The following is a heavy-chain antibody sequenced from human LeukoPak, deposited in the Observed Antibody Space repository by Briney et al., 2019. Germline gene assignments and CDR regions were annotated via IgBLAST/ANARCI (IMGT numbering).Heavy chain of an antibody. V-gene: IGHV4-59*08. CDR2: IYYSGST. CDR1: GVSISSYY. Sequence: SETVSLTCTVSGVSISSYYWSWIRQPPGKGLEWIGYIYYSGSTNYNPSLKSRVTISVDTSKNQFSLKLSSATAADTAVYYCARLLGYCSGGSCYGDYFDYWGQGTLVTVSS. J-gene: IGHJ4*02. CDR3: ARLLGYCSGGSCYGDYFDY. D-gene: IGHD2-15*01.